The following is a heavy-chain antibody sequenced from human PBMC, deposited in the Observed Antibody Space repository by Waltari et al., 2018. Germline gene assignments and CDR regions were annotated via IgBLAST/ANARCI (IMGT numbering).Heavy chain of an antibody. D-gene: IGHD3-3*01. Sequence: QVQLVESGGGVVQPGGSLRLSCAASGFSFSLYGLHWVRQAPGKGLEWVAFVRYGGSDKYYGDSVKGRFTISRDNPKKTLYLEMNSLRAEDTAVYYCANWSKDDDYWGQGTLVTVSS. CDR2: VRYGGSDK. CDR1: GFSFSLYG. V-gene: IGHV3-30*02. CDR3: ANWSKDDDY. J-gene: IGHJ4*02.